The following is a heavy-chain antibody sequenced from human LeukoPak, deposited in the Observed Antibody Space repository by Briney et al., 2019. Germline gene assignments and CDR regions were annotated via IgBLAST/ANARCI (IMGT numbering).Heavy chain of an antibody. CDR2: MNPNSGNT. V-gene: IGHV1-8*01. CDR1: GYTFTSYD. CDR3: ARPLAADAFDI. J-gene: IGHJ3*02. D-gene: IGHD3-16*02. Sequence: GASVKVSCKASGYTFTSYDINWVRQATGQGLEWMGWMNPNSGNTGYAQKVQGRVTMTRNTSISTAYMELSSLRSEDTAVYYCARPLAADAFDIWGQGTMVTVSS.